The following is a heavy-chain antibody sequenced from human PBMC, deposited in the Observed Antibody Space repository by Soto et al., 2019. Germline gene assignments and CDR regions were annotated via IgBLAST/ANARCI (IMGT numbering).Heavy chain of an antibody. J-gene: IGHJ4*02. V-gene: IGHV3-30*18. CDR1: GFTFSSYG. D-gene: IGHD3-3*01. CDR3: AKSGRYDFWSGSSEYYFDY. Sequence: GGSLRLSCAASGFTFSSYGMHWVRQAPGKGLEWVAVISYDGSSTYYADSVKGRFTISRDNSKNTLYLQMNSLRAEDTAVYYCAKSGRYDFWSGSSEYYFDYWGKGTLVTVSS. CDR2: ISYDGSST.